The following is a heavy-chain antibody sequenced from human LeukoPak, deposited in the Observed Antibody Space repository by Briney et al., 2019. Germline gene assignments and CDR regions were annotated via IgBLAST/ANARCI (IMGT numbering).Heavy chain of an antibody. CDR1: RFTFSSYSRFTFSSYS. CDR2: ISSSGSYI. J-gene: IGHJ4*02. Sequence: GGSLRLSCAASRFTFSSYSRFTFSSYSMNWVRQAPGKGLEWVSSISSSGSYIYYADSVKGRFTISRDNAKNSLYLQMNSLRAEDTAVYYCARGSSGWLEYFDYWGQGTLVTVSS. D-gene: IGHD6-19*01. CDR3: ARGSSGWLEYFDY. V-gene: IGHV3-21*01.